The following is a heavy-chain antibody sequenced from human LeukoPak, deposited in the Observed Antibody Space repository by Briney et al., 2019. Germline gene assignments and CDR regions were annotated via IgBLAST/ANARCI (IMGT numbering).Heavy chain of an antibody. CDR3: ARAAIFGVVAVDAFDI. CDR2: INPSGGST. D-gene: IGHD3-3*01. V-gene: IGHV1-46*01. Sequence: ASVKLSCKASGYTFTSYYMHWVRQAPGQGLEWMGIINPSGGSTSYAQKFQGRVTMTRDTSTSTVYMELSSLRSEDTAVYYCARAAIFGVVAVDAFDIWGQGTMVTVSS. CDR1: GYTFTSYY. J-gene: IGHJ3*02.